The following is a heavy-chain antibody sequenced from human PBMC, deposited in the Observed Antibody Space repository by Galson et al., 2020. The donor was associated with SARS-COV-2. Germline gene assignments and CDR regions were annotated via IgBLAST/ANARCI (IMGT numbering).Heavy chain of an antibody. CDR3: ARHQAYCSGGSCYYYFDY. CDR2: IDPSDSYT. D-gene: IGHD2-15*01. V-gene: IGHV5-10-1*01. J-gene: IGHJ4*02. Sequence: KIGESLKISCKGSGYSFTSYWISWVRQMPGKGLEWMGRIDPSDSYTNYSPSFQGHVTISADKSISTAYLQWSSLKASDTAMYYCARHQAYCSGGSCYYYFDYWGQVTLVTVSS. CDR1: GYSFTSYW.